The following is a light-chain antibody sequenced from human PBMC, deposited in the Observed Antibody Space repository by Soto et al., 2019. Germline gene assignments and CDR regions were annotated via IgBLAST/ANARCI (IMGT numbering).Light chain of an antibody. CDR2: DAS. J-gene: IGKJ1*01. V-gene: IGKV1-5*01. CDR3: QQYNTYWT. CDR1: QSINTW. Sequence: DIQMTQSPSTLSASVGDRVTITCRASQSINTWLAWYQQRPGRAPKLLIYDASSLQSGVPSRFSGSGSATVFTITISRLQPDDAAIYYCQQYNTYWTFGQGTKVEIK.